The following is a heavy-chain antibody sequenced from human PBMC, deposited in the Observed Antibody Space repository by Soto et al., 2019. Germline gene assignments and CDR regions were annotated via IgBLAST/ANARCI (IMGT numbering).Heavy chain of an antibody. D-gene: IGHD4-4*01. CDR2: VYYSGNT. CDR3: ARRVTRPERFDY. CDR1: GGSISRSTFY. J-gene: IGHJ4*02. V-gene: IGHV4-39*01. Sequence: QLQLQESDPGLVKPSETLSLTCTVSGGSISRSTFYWGWIRQPPGKGLEWIGNVYYSGNTYYNPSLQSRVTISVYTSKNQFSLKLTSATAADTAVYYCARRVTRPERFDYWGQGALVIVSS.